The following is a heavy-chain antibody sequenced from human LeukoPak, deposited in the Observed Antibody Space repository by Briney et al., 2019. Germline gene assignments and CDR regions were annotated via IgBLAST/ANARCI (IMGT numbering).Heavy chain of an antibody. CDR2: ISYDGSNK. CDR3: ARGGRVDGLDY. D-gene: IGHD2-15*01. V-gene: IGHV3-30-3*01. Sequence: GGSLRLSCAASGFTFSTYNMIWVRQAPGKGLEWVAVISYDGSNKYYADSVKGRFTISRDNSKNTLYLQMNSLRAEDTAVYYCARGGRVDGLDYWGQGTLVTVSS. CDR1: GFTFSTYN. J-gene: IGHJ4*02.